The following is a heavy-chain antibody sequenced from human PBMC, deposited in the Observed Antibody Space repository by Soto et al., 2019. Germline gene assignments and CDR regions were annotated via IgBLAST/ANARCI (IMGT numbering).Heavy chain of an antibody. V-gene: IGHV1-3*01. CDR2: INAGNGNT. CDR1: GYTFTSYA. CDR3: ARGRHCSGGSCFWFDP. Sequence: ASVKVSCKASGYTFTSYAMHWVRQAPGQRLEWMGWINAGNGNTKYSQKFQGRVTITRDTSASTAYMELSSLRSEDTAVYYCARGRHCSGGSCFWFDPWGQGTLVTVSS. D-gene: IGHD2-15*01. J-gene: IGHJ5*02.